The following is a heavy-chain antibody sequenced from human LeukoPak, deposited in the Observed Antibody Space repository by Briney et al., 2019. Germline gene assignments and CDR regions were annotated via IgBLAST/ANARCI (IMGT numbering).Heavy chain of an antibody. J-gene: IGHJ4*02. Sequence: GGSLRLSCAASGCTFSDYYMSWIRQAPGKGLEGVSYISSSGSTIYYADYVKGRFTISRDNAKNSLYLQMNRLRAEDTAEYYCARDSSSGRRTGIYYFDYWGQGTLVTVSS. D-gene: IGHD6-19*01. CDR1: GCTFSDYY. V-gene: IGHV3-11*01. CDR2: ISSSGSTI. CDR3: ARDSSSGRRTGIYYFDY.